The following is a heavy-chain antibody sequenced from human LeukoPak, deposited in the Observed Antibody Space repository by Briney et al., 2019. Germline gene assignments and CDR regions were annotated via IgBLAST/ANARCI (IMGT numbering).Heavy chain of an antibody. CDR1: GFTFSSYG. Sequence: GGSLRLSCAASGFTFSSYGMHWVRQAPGKGLEWVAVIWYDGSNKYYADSVKGRFTISRDNSKSTLYLQMNSLRAEDTAVYYCARESGSLNFDYWGQGTLVTVSS. J-gene: IGHJ4*02. CDR2: IWYDGSNK. D-gene: IGHD1-26*01. V-gene: IGHV3-33*01. CDR3: ARESGSLNFDY.